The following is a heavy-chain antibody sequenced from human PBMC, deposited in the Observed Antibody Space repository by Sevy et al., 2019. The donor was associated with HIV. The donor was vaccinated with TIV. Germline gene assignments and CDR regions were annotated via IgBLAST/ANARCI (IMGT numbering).Heavy chain of an antibody. V-gene: IGHV4-39*01. D-gene: IGHD2-8*01. J-gene: IGHJ2*01. CDR2: LYYGGST. Sequence: SETLSLTCTVSGGSISGSTNYWGWIRQSPGKGLEWIGSLYYGGSTYLNPSLKSRVTTSVDTSKNQFSLKLNSVSAADTAVYYCVRHLTNYLYWYFDLWGRGALVTVSS. CDR3: VRHLTNYLYWYFDL. CDR1: GGSISGSTNY.